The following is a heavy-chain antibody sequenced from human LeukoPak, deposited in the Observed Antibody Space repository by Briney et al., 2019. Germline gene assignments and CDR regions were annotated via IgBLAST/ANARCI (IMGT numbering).Heavy chain of an antibody. CDR1: GGSISSGGYY. CDR3: ARVGSIAAAGNNYYFDY. CDR2: IYHSGST. D-gene: IGHD6-13*01. V-gene: IGHV4-30-2*01. Sequence: SETLSLTCTVSGGSISSGGYYWSWIRQPPGKGLEWIGYIYHSGSTYYNPSLKSRVTISVDRSKNQFSLKLSSVTAADTAVYYCARVGSIAAAGNNYYFDYWGQGTLVTVS. J-gene: IGHJ4*02.